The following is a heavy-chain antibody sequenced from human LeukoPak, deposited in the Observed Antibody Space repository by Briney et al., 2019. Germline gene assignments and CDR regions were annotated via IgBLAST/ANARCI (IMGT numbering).Heavy chain of an antibody. J-gene: IGHJ4*02. Sequence: GGSLRLSCAASGFTFSSYAMSWVRQAPGKGLEWVSAISGSDGSTYYADSVKGRFTISRDNSKNTLYLHMNSLRAEDTAVYYCARGSGGHGGGPAFDYWGQGTLVTVSS. CDR2: ISGSDGST. D-gene: IGHD2-15*01. CDR1: GFTFSSYA. CDR3: ARGSGGHGGGPAFDY. V-gene: IGHV3-23*01.